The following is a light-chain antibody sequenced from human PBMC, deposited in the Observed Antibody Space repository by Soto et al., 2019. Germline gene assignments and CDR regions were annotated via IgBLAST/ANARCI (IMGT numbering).Light chain of an antibody. V-gene: IGKV3D-20*02. CDR2: DAS. J-gene: IGKJ2*02. CDR3: QQRGKWPST. Sequence: EFVLTQSPGTLSLSPGERATLSCRASQTVRNNYLAWYQQKPGQAPRLLIYDASSRATGIPDTFSGSGSGTDFSLTITSLEPEDFAVYYCQQRGKWPSTFGPGTKVDIK. CDR1: QTVRNNY.